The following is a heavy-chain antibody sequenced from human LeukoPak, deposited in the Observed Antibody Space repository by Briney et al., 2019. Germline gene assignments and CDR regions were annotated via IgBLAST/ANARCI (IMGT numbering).Heavy chain of an antibody. CDR1: GFTFSTYW. CDR2: IKEDGSAT. J-gene: IGHJ4*02. D-gene: IGHD1-1*01. V-gene: IGHV3-7*04. CDR3: ARDSPGYLAYDS. Sequence: GGSLRLSCAASGFTFSTYWMAWVRQAPGKGPEWVANIKEDGSATYYVDSVKGRFTISRDNAKKSLYLQMNSLRAEDTAVYYCARDSPGYLAYDSWGQGTLVTVSS.